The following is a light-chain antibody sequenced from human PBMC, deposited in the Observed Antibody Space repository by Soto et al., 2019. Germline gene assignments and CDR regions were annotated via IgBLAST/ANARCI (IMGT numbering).Light chain of an antibody. V-gene: IGKV1-17*01. J-gene: IGKJ1*01. CDR3: LHHYSFPRT. CDR2: SAS. Sequence: DIQMTQSPPHLSASVGDRVTITCRASQGITNALGWYQQKPGKAPKRLIYSASSLQSGVPSRFSGSGSGTEFILTISSLQPEDFATYYCLHHYSFPRTFGQGTTVEIK. CDR1: QGITNA.